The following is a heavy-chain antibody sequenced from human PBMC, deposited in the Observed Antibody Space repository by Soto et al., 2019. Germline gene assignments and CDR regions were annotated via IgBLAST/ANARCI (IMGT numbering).Heavy chain of an antibody. V-gene: IGHV4-31*03. D-gene: IGHD1-26*01. J-gene: IGHJ5*02. CDR2: IYYTGST. CDR1: GDSISRGGHY. Sequence: SETLSLTCTVSGDSISRGGHYWSWIRQHPGKGLEWIGYIYYTGSTYYNPSLKSRVTISVDTSKNQFSLKVSSVTAADTAVYYCAFCRSRGRALLFDPWGEGTLVTVSS. CDR3: AFCRSRGRALLFDP.